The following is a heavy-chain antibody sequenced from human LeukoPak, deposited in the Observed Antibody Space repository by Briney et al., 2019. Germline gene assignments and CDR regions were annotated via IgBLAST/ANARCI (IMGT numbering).Heavy chain of an antibody. Sequence: GGSLRLSCAVSGFTFSSNWMYWVRQAPGKGLVWVSRISSDRSSATYADSVKGRFTISRDNAKNTLYLQMNSLRAEDTAVYYCATFVGIAAGWGQGTLVTVSS. CDR2: ISSDRSSA. CDR1: GFTFSSNW. J-gene: IGHJ4*02. D-gene: IGHD6-13*01. CDR3: ATFVGIAAG. V-gene: IGHV3-74*01.